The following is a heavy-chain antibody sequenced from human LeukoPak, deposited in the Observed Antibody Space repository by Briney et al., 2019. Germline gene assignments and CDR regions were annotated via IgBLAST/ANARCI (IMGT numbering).Heavy chain of an antibody. CDR1: GGSISGYY. Sequence: SETLSLTCTVSGGSISGYYWSRIRQSPGKGLEWIGYIYYSGSTNYNPSLKSRVTISVDTSKNQFSLKLSSVTAADTAVYYCARHVWLQPFDYWGQGTLVTVSS. D-gene: IGHD3-9*01. CDR2: IYYSGST. CDR3: ARHVWLQPFDY. J-gene: IGHJ4*02. V-gene: IGHV4-59*08.